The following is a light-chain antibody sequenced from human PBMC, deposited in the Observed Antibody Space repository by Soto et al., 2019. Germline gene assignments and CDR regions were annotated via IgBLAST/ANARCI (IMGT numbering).Light chain of an antibody. CDR2: TND. V-gene: IGLV1-44*01. CDR1: SSNIGSNN. Sequence: QSVLTQPPSASGTPGQRVTFSCSGSSSNIGSNNVNWYQQFPRTAPKLLIYTNDQRPSGVPDGFSGSKSGTSASLAISGLQSEDEVDYYCETWDDSLNGVVFGGGTKLTVL. J-gene: IGLJ2*01. CDR3: ETWDDSLNGVV.